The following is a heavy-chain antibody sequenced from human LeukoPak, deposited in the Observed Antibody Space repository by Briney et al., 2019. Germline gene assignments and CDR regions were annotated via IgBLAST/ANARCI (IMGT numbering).Heavy chain of an antibody. CDR1: GGTISSYY. Sequence: SETLSLTCTVSGGTISSYYWSWIRQPAGKGLEWIGRIYTSGSTNYNPSLESRVTMSVDTSKNQFSLKLSSVTAADTAVYYCARSRGTRSPWYFDLWGRGTLVTVSS. D-gene: IGHD1-26*01. CDR3: ARSRGTRSPWYFDL. CDR2: IYTSGST. V-gene: IGHV4-4*07. J-gene: IGHJ2*01.